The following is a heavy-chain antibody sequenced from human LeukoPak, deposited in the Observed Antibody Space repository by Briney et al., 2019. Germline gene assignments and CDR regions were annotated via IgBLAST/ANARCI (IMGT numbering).Heavy chain of an antibody. Sequence: GGSLRLSCAASGFTFSSYGMHWVRQAPRKGLEWVTFIRYDGSNNYYADSVKGRFTISRDNSKNTLYLQMNSLRTEDTAVYYCAKDSSGSSWYWDYWGQGTLVTVSS. D-gene: IGHD6-13*01. CDR2: IRYDGSNN. CDR3: AKDSSGSSWYWDY. CDR1: GFTFSSYG. J-gene: IGHJ4*02. V-gene: IGHV3-30*02.